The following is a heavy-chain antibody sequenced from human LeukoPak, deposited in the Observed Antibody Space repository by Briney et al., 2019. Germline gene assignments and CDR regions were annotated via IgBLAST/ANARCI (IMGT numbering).Heavy chain of an antibody. Sequence: SETLSLTCAVYGGSLSGYYWSWIRQPPGKGLEWIGEINHSGSTNYNPSLKSRVTISVDTSKNQFSLKLSSVTAADTAVYYCAIRITMVRAFDYWGQGTLVTVSS. J-gene: IGHJ4*02. V-gene: IGHV4-34*01. D-gene: IGHD3-10*01. CDR1: GGSLSGYY. CDR3: AIRITMVRAFDY. CDR2: INHSGST.